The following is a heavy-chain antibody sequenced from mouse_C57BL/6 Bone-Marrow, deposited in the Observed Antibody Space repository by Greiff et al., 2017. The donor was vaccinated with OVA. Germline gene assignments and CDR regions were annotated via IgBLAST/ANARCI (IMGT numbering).Heavy chain of an antibody. CDR2: IYPRSGNT. CDR1: GYTFTSYG. D-gene: IGHD1-1*01. V-gene: IGHV1-81*01. Sequence: LQESGAELARPGASVKLSCKASGYTFTSYGISWVKQRTGQGLEWIGEIYPRSGNTYYNEKFKGKATLTADKSSSTAYMELRSLTSEDSAVYFCADYYGSSGFAYWGQGTLVTVSA. CDR3: ADYYGSSGFAY. J-gene: IGHJ3*01.